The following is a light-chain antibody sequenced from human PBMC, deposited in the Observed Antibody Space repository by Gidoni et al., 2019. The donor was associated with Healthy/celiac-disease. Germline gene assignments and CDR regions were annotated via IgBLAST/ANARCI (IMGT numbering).Light chain of an antibody. V-gene: IGKV1-39*01. CDR2: ATF. CDR3: QQSYSTAIT. J-gene: IGKJ5*01. CDR1: QSISRY. Sequence: DIQMTQSPSSLSASVGDRVTITCRASQSISRYLNWYQQKPGKAPKLLIYATFSLHSGVPSRFSGSGSGTDFTLTISSLQPEDCATYYCQQSYSTAITFGQGTRLEIK.